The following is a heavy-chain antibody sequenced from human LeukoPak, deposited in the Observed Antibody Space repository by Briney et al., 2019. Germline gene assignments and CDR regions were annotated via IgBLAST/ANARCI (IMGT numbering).Heavy chain of an antibody. D-gene: IGHD6-19*01. CDR3: ARRDSSGWHGVDY. Sequence: SETLSLTCAVYGGSFSGYYWSWIRQPPGKGLEWIGEINHSGSTNYSPSLKSRVTISVDTSKNQFSLKLSSVTAADTAVYYCARRDSSGWHGVDYWGQGTPVTVSS. V-gene: IGHV4-34*01. CDR1: GGSFSGYY. CDR2: INHSGST. J-gene: IGHJ4*02.